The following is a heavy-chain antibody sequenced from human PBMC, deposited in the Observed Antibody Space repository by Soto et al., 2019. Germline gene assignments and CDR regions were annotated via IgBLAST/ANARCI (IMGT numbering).Heavy chain of an antibody. CDR3: AKDISGDGESDYYYYYMDV. CDR2: ISWNSGSI. V-gene: IGHV3-9*01. CDR1: GFTFDDYA. J-gene: IGHJ6*03. Sequence: GGSLRLSCAASGFTFDDYAMHWVRQAPGKGLEWVSGISWNSGSIGYADSVKGRFTISRDNAKNSLYLQMNSLRAEDTALYYCAKDISGDGESDYYYYYMDVWGKGTTVTVSS.